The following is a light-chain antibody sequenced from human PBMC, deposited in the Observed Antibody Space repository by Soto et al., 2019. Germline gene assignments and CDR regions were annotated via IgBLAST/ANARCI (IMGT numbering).Light chain of an antibody. Sequence: QSVLAQPASVSGSPGQSITISCTGTSSDVGGYDYVSWYQQHPGKAPKLLIYEVSNRPSGVSNRFSGSKSGSTASLTISGLQAEDEADYYCSSYTTSRAYVFGIGTKVTVL. J-gene: IGLJ1*01. V-gene: IGLV2-14*01. CDR2: EVS. CDR1: SSDVGGYDY. CDR3: SSYTTSRAYV.